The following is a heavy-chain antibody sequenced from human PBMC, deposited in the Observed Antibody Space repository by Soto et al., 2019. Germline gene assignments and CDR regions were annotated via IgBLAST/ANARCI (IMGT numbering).Heavy chain of an antibody. J-gene: IGHJ6*02. CDR2: IYYSGST. CDR3: ARARSTYYYGRMDV. V-gene: IGHV4-31*03. CDR1: GGSISSGGYY. Sequence: SETLSLTCTVSGGSISSGGYYWSWIRQHPGKGLEWIGYIYYSGSTYYNPSLKSRVTISVDTSKNQFSLKLSSVTAADAAVYYCARARSTYYYGRMDVWGQGTTVTVSS. D-gene: IGHD3-10*01.